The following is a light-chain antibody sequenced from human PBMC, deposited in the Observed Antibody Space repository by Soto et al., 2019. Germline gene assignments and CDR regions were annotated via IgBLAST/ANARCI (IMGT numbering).Light chain of an antibody. V-gene: IGLV2-23*02. J-gene: IGLJ7*01. CDR3: CSYGGSRAV. CDR1: SSDVGSHNL. CDR2: EVS. Sequence: QSALTQPASVSGSPGQSLTISCTGTSSDVGSHNLVSWYQQHPGQAPKLMIYEVSKRPLGVSARFSASKSGNPASLTISGLQAEDEADYYCCSYGGSRAVFGGGTQLTVL.